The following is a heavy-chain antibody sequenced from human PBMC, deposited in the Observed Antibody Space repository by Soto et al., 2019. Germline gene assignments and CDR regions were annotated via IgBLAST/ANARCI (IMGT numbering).Heavy chain of an antibody. CDR3: ARGGSWGPDF. CDR1: GFTFSDFW. J-gene: IGHJ4*02. V-gene: IGHV3-7*01. CDR2: IKHDGSEK. Sequence: EVQLVESGGDLVQPGGSLRLSCAASGFTFSDFWMSWVRQAPGKGLDWVANIKHDGSEKYYVDCVEGRFTISRDNTKDSMYRQMNSLRAEDTAVYYCARGGSWGPDFWGQGTLVTVSS. D-gene: IGHD2-15*01.